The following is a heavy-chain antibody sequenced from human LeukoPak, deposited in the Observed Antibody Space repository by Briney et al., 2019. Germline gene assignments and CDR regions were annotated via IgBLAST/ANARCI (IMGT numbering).Heavy chain of an antibody. V-gene: IGHV4-39*07. CDR2: IYYSGST. D-gene: IGHD6-19*01. CDR1: GGSISSSSYY. CDR3: ARGLAGWGYNWFDP. J-gene: IGHJ5*02. Sequence: SETLSLTCTVSGGSISSSSYYWGWIRQPPGKGLEWIGSIYYSGSTYYNPSLKSRVTISVDTSKNQFSLKLSSVTAADTAVYYCARGLAGWGYNWFDPWGQGTLVTVSS.